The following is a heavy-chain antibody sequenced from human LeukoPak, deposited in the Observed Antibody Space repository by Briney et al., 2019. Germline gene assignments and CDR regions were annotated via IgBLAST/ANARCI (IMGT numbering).Heavy chain of an antibody. J-gene: IGHJ4*02. V-gene: IGHV3-66*04. Sequence: GGSLRLSCAASGFSVSSNYMTWVRQAPGKGLEWVSFIYSGGSTDYADSVKGRFTISRDNAKNSLYLQMNSLRAEDTAVYYCARQRRYCSGDNCYQRTFDYWGQGTLVTVSS. CDR3: ARQRRYCSGDNCYQRTFDY. CDR2: IYSGGST. D-gene: IGHD2-15*01. CDR1: GFSVSSNY.